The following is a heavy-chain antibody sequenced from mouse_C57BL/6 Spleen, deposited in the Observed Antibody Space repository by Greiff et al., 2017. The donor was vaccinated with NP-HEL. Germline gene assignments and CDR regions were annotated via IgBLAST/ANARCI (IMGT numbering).Heavy chain of an antibody. CDR3: APTTVVPRFAY. J-gene: IGHJ3*01. CDR1: GYAFSSYW. V-gene: IGHV1-80*01. Sequence: QVQLQQSGAELVKPGASVKISCKASGYAFSSYWMNWVKQRPGKGLEWIGQIYPGAGDTNYNGKFKGKATLTADKSSSTAYMQLSSLTSEDSAVYFCAPTTVVPRFAYWGQGTLVTVSA. D-gene: IGHD1-1*01. CDR2: IYPGAGDT.